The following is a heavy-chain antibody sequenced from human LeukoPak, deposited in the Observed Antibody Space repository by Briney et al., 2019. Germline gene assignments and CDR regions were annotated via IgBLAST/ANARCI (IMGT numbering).Heavy chain of an antibody. CDR1: GGSFSGYY. V-gene: IGHV4-34*01. CDR3: ARVYGGTGY. J-gene: IGHJ4*02. CDR2: INHSGST. D-gene: IGHD4-23*01. Sequence: SETLSLTCAVYGGSFSGYYWSWIRQPPGKGLEWIGEINHSGSTNYNPSLKSRVTISVDTSKNQFSLKLSSVTVADTAVYYCARVYGGTGYWGQGTLVTVSS.